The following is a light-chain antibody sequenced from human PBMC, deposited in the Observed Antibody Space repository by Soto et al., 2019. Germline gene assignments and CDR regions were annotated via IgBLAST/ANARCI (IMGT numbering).Light chain of an antibody. CDR3: QQSYTTPLT. Sequence: DIQMTQSLSSLSASVGDRVTISCRASQSISSYLNWYQQRPGKAPKLLIYASSDLHSGVPSRFSGSGSGTDFTLTITSLQPEDFATYYCQQSYTTPLTFGGGTKVEIK. CDR2: ASS. CDR1: QSISSY. V-gene: IGKV1-39*01. J-gene: IGKJ4*01.